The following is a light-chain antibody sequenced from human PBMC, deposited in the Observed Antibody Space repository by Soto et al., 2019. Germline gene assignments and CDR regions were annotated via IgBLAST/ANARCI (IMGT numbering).Light chain of an antibody. J-gene: IGKJ1*01. CDR1: QSISSY. CDR2: AAS. CDR3: QQSYRTPRT. Sequence: DIQMTQSPSSLSASVGDRVTITSRASQSISSYLNWYQHKSGKAPKLLIYAASSLQSGVPSRFSGSVSGTDFTLTISSLQPEDFATYYCQQSYRTPRTFGQGTKVEIK. V-gene: IGKV1-39*01.